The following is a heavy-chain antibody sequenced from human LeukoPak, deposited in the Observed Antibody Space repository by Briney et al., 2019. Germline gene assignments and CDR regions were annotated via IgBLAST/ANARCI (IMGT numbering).Heavy chain of an antibody. J-gene: IGHJ3*01. CDR2: ISGSDGST. CDR3: AKDWRIAAAGTPSDAFDV. Sequence: GGSLRLSCAASGFTFSSYWMHWVRQAPGKGLEWVSVISGSDGSTYYVESVKGRFTISRDNSKNTVYLHMNSLRVEDTAVYYCAKDWRIAAAGTPSDAFDVWGHGTMVTVSS. D-gene: IGHD6-13*01. CDR1: GFTFSSYW. V-gene: IGHV3-23*01.